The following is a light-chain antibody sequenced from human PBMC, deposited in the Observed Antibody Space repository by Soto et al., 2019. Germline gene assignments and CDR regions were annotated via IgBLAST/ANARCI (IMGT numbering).Light chain of an antibody. J-gene: IGKJ4*01. Sequence: DIQMTQSPSSLSASVGDRVTITCRASQGISNLLGWFQHKPGKAPKRLIYAASSLQGGVPSRFSGSGSGTEFTLTISSLQSEDFAVYYCQQYNNWPPLTFGGGTKVEIK. V-gene: IGKV1-17*01. CDR1: QGISNL. CDR3: QQYNNWPPLT. CDR2: AAS.